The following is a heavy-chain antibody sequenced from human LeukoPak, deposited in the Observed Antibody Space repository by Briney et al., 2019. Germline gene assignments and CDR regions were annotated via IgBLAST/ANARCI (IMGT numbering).Heavy chain of an antibody. CDR3: AKGIVPGVAVAVDY. J-gene: IGHJ4*02. V-gene: IGHV3-23*01. CDR1: GFTFTSYA. D-gene: IGHD6-19*01. CDR2: VSSSGGGT. Sequence: PGGSLRLSCAASGFTFTSYAMSWVRQAPGKGLEWVSTVSSSGGGTYYADSVKGRFTISRDNSKNTLYLQMNSLRVDDTAVYYCAKGIVPGVAVAVDYWGQGTLVPVSS.